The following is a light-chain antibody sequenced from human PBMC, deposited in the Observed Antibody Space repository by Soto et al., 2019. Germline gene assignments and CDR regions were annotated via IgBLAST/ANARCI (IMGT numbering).Light chain of an antibody. CDR3: QQYYSTPPT. Sequence: DIVMTQSPDSLPVSLGERATINCGSSQSILYISNNKNYLAWYQQKPGQTTKLIISWASARESGVPDRFSGRWSGKDFTLTISSLHDEDVAVYYCQQYYSTPPTFGQGTRLEIK. J-gene: IGKJ5*01. V-gene: IGKV4-1*01. CDR1: QSILYISNNKNY. CDR2: WAS.